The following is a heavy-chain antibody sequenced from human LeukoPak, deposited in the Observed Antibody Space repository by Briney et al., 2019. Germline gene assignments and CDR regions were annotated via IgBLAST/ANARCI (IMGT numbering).Heavy chain of an antibody. CDR2: ISGSGGST. V-gene: IGHV3-23*01. D-gene: IGHD1-26*01. Sequence: DPGGSLRLSCAASGFTFISYAMSWGRQAPGKGLEWVSAISGSGGSTYSADSVKGRFTISRDNSKNTLYLQMNSLRAEDTAVYYCAKGTGIVGATSDAFDIWGQGTMVTVSS. CDR3: AKGTGIVGATSDAFDI. CDR1: GFTFISYA. J-gene: IGHJ3*02.